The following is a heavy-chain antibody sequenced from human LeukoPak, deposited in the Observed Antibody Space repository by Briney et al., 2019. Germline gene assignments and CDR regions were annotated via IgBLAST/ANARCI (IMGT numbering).Heavy chain of an antibody. Sequence: GGSLRLSCAASGFTFSSYAMSWVRQAPGKGLEWVSGISGSGDNTYYAGSVKGRFTISRDNSKSTLYLQMNSLRAEDTAVYYCAKSSYYDSSGYYREYYFDYWGQGTLVTVSS. V-gene: IGHV3-23*01. CDR1: GFTFSSYA. CDR2: ISGSGDNT. CDR3: AKSSYYDSSGYYREYYFDY. D-gene: IGHD3-22*01. J-gene: IGHJ4*02.